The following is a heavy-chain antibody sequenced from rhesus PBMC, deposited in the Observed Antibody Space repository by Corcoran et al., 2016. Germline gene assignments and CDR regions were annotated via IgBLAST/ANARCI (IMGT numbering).Heavy chain of an antibody. V-gene: IGHV4S11*01. Sequence: QVQLQESGPGLVKPLETLSLTCAVSGGSISSNYWSWIRQPPGKGLGWIGYICGSGSSTNNNPSIKSRVNLSVDTSKNQFSLKLSSVTAADTAVYYCARDLRTYGLESWGQGVVVTVSS. D-gene: IGHD4-29*01. J-gene: IGHJ6*01. CDR2: ICGSGSST. CDR1: GGSISSNY. CDR3: ARDLRTYGLES.